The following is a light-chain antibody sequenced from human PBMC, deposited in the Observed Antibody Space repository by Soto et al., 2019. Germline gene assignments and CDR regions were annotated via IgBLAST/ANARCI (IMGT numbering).Light chain of an antibody. CDR3: SSYTSSNTVV. CDR2: DVS. J-gene: IGLJ3*02. Sequence: QSALTQPASVSGSPGHSITIPCTGTRSDVVGYNSVSWYLQHPGKAPKLMIYDVSYRPSGVSNRFSGSKSGNTASLTISGLQAEDEADYYCSSYTSSNTVVFGGGTKLTVL. V-gene: IGLV2-14*01. CDR1: RSDVVGYNS.